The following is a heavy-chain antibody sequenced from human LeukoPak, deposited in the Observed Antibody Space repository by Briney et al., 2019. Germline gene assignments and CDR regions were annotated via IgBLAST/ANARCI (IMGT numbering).Heavy chain of an antibody. Sequence: GGSLRLSCAASGFTFSSSWMTWVRQAPGKGLEWVANIKQDGSEKYFVDSVKGRFTISRDNAKNSLYLQMNSLRADDTAVYYCAGGSLWSPNWFDPWGQGTLVTVSS. D-gene: IGHD3-10*01. J-gene: IGHJ5*02. V-gene: IGHV3-7*01. CDR1: GFTFSSSW. CDR2: IKQDGSEK. CDR3: AGGSLWSPNWFDP.